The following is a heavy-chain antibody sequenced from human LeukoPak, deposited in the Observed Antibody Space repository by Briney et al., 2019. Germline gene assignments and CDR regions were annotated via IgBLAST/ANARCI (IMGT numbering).Heavy chain of an antibody. J-gene: IGHJ4*02. Sequence: GGSLRLSCAASGFTFSSYAMSWVRQAPGKGLEWVSSITGSSTYIFYADSVKGRFTISRDNAKNSLYLQMNSLRVEDTAVYYCARRYGDYGRYFDHWGQGALVTVSS. CDR1: GFTFSSYA. D-gene: IGHD4-17*01. CDR2: ITGSSTYI. V-gene: IGHV3-21*01. CDR3: ARRYGDYGRYFDH.